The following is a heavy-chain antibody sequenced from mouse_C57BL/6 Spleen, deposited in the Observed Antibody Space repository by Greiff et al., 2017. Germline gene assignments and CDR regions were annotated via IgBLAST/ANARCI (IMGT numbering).Heavy chain of an antibody. CDR2: IYPGDGDT. Sequence: VKLMESGPELVKPGASVKISCKASGYAFSSSWMNWVKQRPGKGLEWIGRIYPGDGDTNYNGKFKGKATLTADKSSRTAYMHLSCLTSEDSAVYFCARHYDCYYDYWGHGTTLTVSS. V-gene: IGHV1-82*01. D-gene: IGHD2-3*01. CDR1: GYAFSSSW. CDR3: ARHYDCYYDY. J-gene: IGHJ2*01.